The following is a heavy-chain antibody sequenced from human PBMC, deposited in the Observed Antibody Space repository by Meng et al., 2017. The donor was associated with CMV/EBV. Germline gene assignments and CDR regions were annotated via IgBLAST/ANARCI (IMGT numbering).Heavy chain of an antibody. CDR2: ISSSSSTI. CDR3: ARGSSTSRTIAVAGGDY. V-gene: IGHV3-48*04. Sequence: GESLKISCAASGFTFSSYSMNWVRQVPGKGLEWVSYISSSSSTIYYADSVKGRFTISRDNAKNSLYLQMNSLRAEDTAVYYCARGSSTSRTIAVAGGDYWGQGTLVTVSS. J-gene: IGHJ4*02. CDR1: GFTFSSYS. D-gene: IGHD6-19*01.